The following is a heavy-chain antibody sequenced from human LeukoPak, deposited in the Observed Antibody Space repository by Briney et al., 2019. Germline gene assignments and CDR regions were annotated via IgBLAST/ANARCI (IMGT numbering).Heavy chain of an antibody. CDR2: IRYDGSNK. V-gene: IGHV3-30*02. D-gene: IGHD5-18*01. CDR3: ASGDTAMVWFAFDI. Sequence: GGSLRLSCAASGFTFSSYGMHWVRQAPGKGLEWVAFIRYDGSNKYYADSVKGRFTISRDNSKNTLYLQMNSLRAEDTAVYYCASGDTAMVWFAFDIWGQGTMVTVSS. CDR1: GFTFSSYG. J-gene: IGHJ3*02.